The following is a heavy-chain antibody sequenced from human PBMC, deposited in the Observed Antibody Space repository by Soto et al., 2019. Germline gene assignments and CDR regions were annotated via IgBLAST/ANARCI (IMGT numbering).Heavy chain of an antibody. J-gene: IGHJ3*02. Sequence: GGSLRLSCAASGFTFSSYAMSWVRQAPGKGLEWVSAISGSGGSTYYADSVKGRFTISRDNSKNTLYLQMNSLRAEDTAVYYCAKVPISSGGSCYSFRFCAFDIWGQGTMVTVSS. CDR2: ISGSGGST. CDR1: GFTFSSYA. CDR3: AKVPISSGGSCYSFRFCAFDI. D-gene: IGHD2-15*01. V-gene: IGHV3-23*01.